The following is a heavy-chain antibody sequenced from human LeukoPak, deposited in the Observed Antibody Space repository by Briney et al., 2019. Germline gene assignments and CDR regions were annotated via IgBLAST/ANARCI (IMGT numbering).Heavy chain of an antibody. D-gene: IGHD3-10*01. CDR3: AFFEYYGSGSYYRYDY. Sequence: GASVKVSCKASGGTFSSYAISWVRQAPGQGLEWMGWISAYNGNTNYAQKLQGRVTMTTDTSTSTAYMELRSLRSDDTAVYYCAFFEYYGSGSYYRYDYWGQGTLVTVSS. CDR1: GGTFSSYA. V-gene: IGHV1-18*01. J-gene: IGHJ4*02. CDR2: ISAYNGNT.